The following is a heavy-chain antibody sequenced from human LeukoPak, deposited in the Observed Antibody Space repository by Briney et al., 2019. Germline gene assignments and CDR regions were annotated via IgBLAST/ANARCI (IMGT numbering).Heavy chain of an antibody. V-gene: IGHV3-7*01. CDR3: GRWGIAATIDY. D-gene: IGHD2-15*01. Sequence: GGSLRVSCEDSGFTFSGNWLAWVRQAPGQGLEWVANINLDGSEKYYVETARGRFTLSRDDAKKSVYLQTDSRRAEDTASYYCGRWGIAATIDYWGQGTLVTVSS. J-gene: IGHJ4*02. CDR1: GFTFSGNW. CDR2: INLDGSEK.